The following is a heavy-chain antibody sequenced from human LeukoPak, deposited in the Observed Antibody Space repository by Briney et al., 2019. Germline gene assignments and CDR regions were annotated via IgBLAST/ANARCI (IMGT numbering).Heavy chain of an antibody. Sequence: GGSLRLSCAASGFTFSTNWMHWVRQAPGKGLVWVSRINGDGSRTNYADSVKGRFTNSRDNAKNSLYLQMNSLRADDTAVYYCARDFRNKGMDVWGQGTTVTVSS. V-gene: IGHV3-74*01. CDR3: ARDFRNKGMDV. J-gene: IGHJ6*02. CDR2: INGDGSRT. CDR1: GFTFSTNW. D-gene: IGHD2/OR15-2a*01.